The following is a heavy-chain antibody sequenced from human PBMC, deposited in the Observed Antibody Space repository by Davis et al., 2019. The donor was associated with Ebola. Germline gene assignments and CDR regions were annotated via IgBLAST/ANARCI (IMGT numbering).Heavy chain of an antibody. CDR2: INWNGGST. J-gene: IGHJ6*02. D-gene: IGHD6-19*01. V-gene: IGHV3-20*04. Sequence: GESLKISCAASGFTFDDYGMSWVRQAPGKGLEWVSGINWNGGSTGYADSVKGRFTISRDNAKNSLYLQMNSLRAEDTAVYYCARGHSSGWYYYYYGMDVWGQGTTVTVSS. CDR3: ARGHSSGWYYYYYGMDV. CDR1: GFTFDDYG.